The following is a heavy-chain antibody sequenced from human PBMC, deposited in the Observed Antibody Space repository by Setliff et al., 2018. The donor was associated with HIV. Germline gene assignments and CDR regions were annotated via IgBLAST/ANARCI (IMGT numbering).Heavy chain of an antibody. D-gene: IGHD6-19*01. Sequence: SETLSLTCAVYVGSFNGYYWSWIRQPPGKGLEWIGEVTHSGSTTYDPSLKSRITISVDTSKNQFSLKLTSVTAADMGVYYCARGRKKTLAVSGTRYFDFWGQGTLVTVSS. CDR3: ARGRKKTLAVSGTRYFDF. CDR2: VTHSGST. J-gene: IGHJ4*02. CDR1: VGSFNGYY. V-gene: IGHV4-34*01.